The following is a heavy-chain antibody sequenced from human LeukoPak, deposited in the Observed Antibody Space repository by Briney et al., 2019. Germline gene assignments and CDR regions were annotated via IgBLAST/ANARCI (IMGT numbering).Heavy chain of an antibody. CDR3: ARAACSGGSCHRYYFDY. Sequence: ASVKVSCKASGYTFTSYYMHWVRQAPGQGLEWMGIINPSGGSTSYAQKFQGRVTMTRDTSTSTVYMELSSLRSEDTAVYYCARAACSGGSCHRYYFDYWGQGTLVTVSS. CDR2: INPSGGST. D-gene: IGHD2-15*01. V-gene: IGHV1-46*01. J-gene: IGHJ4*02. CDR1: GYTFTSYY.